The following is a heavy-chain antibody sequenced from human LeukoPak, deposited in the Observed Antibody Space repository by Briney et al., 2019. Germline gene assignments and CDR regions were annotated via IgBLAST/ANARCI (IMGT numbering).Heavy chain of an antibody. CDR3: ARGGRRDVLRYFDWLLYFDY. Sequence: SETPSLTCAVYGGSFSGYYWSWIRQPPGKGLEWIGEINHSGSTNYNPSLKSRVTISVDTSKNQFSLKLSSVTAADTAVYYCARGGRRDVLRYFDWLLYFDYWGQGTLVTVSS. D-gene: IGHD3-9*01. CDR2: INHSGST. J-gene: IGHJ4*02. V-gene: IGHV4-34*01. CDR1: GGSFSGYY.